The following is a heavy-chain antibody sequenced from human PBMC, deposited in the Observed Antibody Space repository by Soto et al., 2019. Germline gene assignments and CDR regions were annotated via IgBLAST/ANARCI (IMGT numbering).Heavy chain of an antibody. Sequence: GGSLRLSCAASGFTFSSYAMHWVRQAPGKGLEWVAVISYDGSNKYYADSVKGRFTISRDNSKNTLYLQMNSLRAEDTAVYYCARDIRSLKIRRTYGMDVWGQGTTVTVSS. V-gene: IGHV3-30-3*01. J-gene: IGHJ6*02. CDR2: ISYDGSNK. CDR3: ARDIRSLKIRRTYGMDV. CDR1: GFTFSSYA. D-gene: IGHD2-21*01.